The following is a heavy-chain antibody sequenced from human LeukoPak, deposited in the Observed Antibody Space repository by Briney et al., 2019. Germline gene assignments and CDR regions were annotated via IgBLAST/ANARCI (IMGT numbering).Heavy chain of an antibody. V-gene: IGHV4-59*03. CDR2: IHYSGSS. J-gene: IGHJ5*01. CDR1: GDSISNFY. Sequence: SETLSHTCTVSGDSISNFYWNWIRQSPGKGLEWIGNIHYSGSSVYNPSLKSRGTISIDTSRKQFFLKLNSVTAADTAVYFCALAPNSNWFDFWGPGTLVTVSS. D-gene: IGHD2-8*01. CDR3: ALAPNSNWFDF.